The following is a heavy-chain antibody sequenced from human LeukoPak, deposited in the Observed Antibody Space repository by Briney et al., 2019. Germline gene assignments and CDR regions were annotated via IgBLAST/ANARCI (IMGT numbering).Heavy chain of an antibody. V-gene: IGHV1-2*02. D-gene: IGHD3-10*01. J-gene: IGHJ3*02. CDR3: ARNLWFGESSDAFDM. CDR1: GYTFTGYY. CDR2: INPKSGGT. Sequence: ASVKVSCKASGYTFTGYYMHWVRQAPGQGREWMGWINPKSGGTNYAQKFQGRVTMTRDTSISTAYMEMSRLRSDDTAVYYCARNLWFGESSDAFDMWGQGTMVTVSS.